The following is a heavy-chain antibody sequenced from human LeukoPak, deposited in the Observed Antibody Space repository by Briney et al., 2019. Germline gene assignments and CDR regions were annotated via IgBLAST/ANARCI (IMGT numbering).Heavy chain of an antibody. CDR3: AKSGHRGDGFKYDY. D-gene: IGHD5-24*01. Sequence: TGGSLRLSCAASGFTFDDHTMHWVRQAPGKGLEWVSLISWDGGVTKYAGSVKGAFTISRDNTKKSLYLQMNSLRTEGTALYYCAKSGHRGDGFKYDYWGQGTLVTVSS. CDR2: ISWDGGVT. V-gene: IGHV3-43*01. J-gene: IGHJ4*02. CDR1: GFTFDDHT.